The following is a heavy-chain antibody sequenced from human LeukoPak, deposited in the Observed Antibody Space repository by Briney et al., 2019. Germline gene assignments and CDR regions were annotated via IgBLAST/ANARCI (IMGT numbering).Heavy chain of an antibody. Sequence: VASVKVSCKASGYTFTSYGISWVRQAPGQGLEWMGWISAYNGNTNYAQKLQGRVTMTTDTSTSTAYMELRSLRAEDTAVYYCAKKGATTGDFDYWGQGTLVTVSS. CDR3: AKKGATTGDFDY. CDR2: ISAYNGNT. D-gene: IGHD1-26*01. CDR1: GYTFTSYG. J-gene: IGHJ4*02. V-gene: IGHV1-18*01.